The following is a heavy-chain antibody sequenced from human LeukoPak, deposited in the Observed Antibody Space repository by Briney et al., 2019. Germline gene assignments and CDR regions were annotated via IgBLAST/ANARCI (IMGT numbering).Heavy chain of an antibody. CDR1: GFTFSNYE. V-gene: IGHV3-48*03. CDR3: ARDLVQLWSKDF. J-gene: IGHJ4*02. Sequence: GGSLRLSCAASGFTFSNYEFNWVREAPGKGLEWVSYISSSGRNIYYADSEKGRFTISRDNAKNSLYLQMNSLRAEDTAVYYCARDLVQLWSKDFWGQGTLVSVSS. D-gene: IGHD5-18*01. CDR2: ISSSGRNI.